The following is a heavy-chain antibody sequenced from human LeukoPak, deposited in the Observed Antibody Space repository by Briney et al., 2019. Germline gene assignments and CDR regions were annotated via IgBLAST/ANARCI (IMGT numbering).Heavy chain of an antibody. CDR2: INPNSGGT. V-gene: IGHV1-2*02. Sequence: PSASVKVSCKASGYTFTGYYMHWVRQAPGQGLEWMGWINPNSGGTNYAQKFQGRVTMTRDTSISTAYMELSRLRSDDTAVYYCARDWGIAVAGTSDYWGQGTLVTVSS. D-gene: IGHD6-19*01. J-gene: IGHJ4*02. CDR1: GYTFTGYY. CDR3: ARDWGIAVAGTSDY.